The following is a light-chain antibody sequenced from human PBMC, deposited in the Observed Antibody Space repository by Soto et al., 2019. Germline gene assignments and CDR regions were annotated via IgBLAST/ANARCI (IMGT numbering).Light chain of an antibody. CDR1: QGISSY. CDR3: QKLNSYLWT. V-gene: IGKV1-9*01. CDR2: AAS. Sequence: DIQLTQSPSFLSASVGDRVTITCRASQGISSYLAWYQQKPGKAPKLLIYAASTLQSGVPSRFSGSGSGTEFTLTISSLQPEDVATYYSQKLNSYLWTFGQGTKVESK. J-gene: IGKJ1*01.